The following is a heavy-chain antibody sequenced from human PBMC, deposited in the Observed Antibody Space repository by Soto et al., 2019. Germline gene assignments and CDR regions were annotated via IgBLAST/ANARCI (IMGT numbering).Heavy chain of an antibody. J-gene: IGHJ5*02. CDR2: TKPDGSEK. CDR3: TSLRIEA. Sequence: EVQLVESGGGLVQPGGSLRLSCAASGFTFSSYWMNWVRQAPGKGLEWVANTKPDGSEKYYVDSVKGRFTISRDNAKNSLYLHMNSLRADDTAVYYCTSLRIEAWGQGTLVTVSS. V-gene: IGHV3-7*05. CDR1: GFTFSSYW.